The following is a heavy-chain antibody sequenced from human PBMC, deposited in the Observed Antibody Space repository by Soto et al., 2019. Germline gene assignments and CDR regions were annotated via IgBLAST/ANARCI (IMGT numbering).Heavy chain of an antibody. Sequence: GGSLRLSCAASGFTFSDYYMSWIRQAPGKGLEWVSYISSSSSYTNYADSVKGRFTISRDNAKNSLYLQMNRLRAEDTAVYYCARAVVVVAATRYYYYGMDVWGQGTTVTVS. CDR2: ISSSSSYT. J-gene: IGHJ6*02. CDR1: GFTFSDYY. V-gene: IGHV3-11*06. CDR3: ARAVVVVAATRYYYYGMDV. D-gene: IGHD2-15*01.